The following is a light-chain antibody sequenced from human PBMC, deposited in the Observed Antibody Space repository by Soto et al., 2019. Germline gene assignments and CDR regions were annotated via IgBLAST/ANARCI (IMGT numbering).Light chain of an antibody. Sequence: QSALTQPPSASGSPGQSVTISCTGTSSDFGGYDFVSWYQQHPGKAPKLIIYEVSKWPSGVPDRFSGSKSGNTASLTVSGLQAEDEADYYCASYAGGHYNWVFGGGTKVTVL. CDR1: SSDFGGYDF. V-gene: IGLV2-8*01. CDR2: EVS. CDR3: ASYAGGHYNWV. J-gene: IGLJ3*02.